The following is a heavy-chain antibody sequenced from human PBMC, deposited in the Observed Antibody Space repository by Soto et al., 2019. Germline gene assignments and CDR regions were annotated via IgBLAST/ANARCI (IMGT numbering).Heavy chain of an antibody. CDR1: GFTFSSYS. CDR3: ARDRRIWNDDFRNDY. D-gene: IGHD1-1*01. J-gene: IGHJ4*02. CDR2: ISSSSSYI. Sequence: GGSLRLSCAASGFTFSSYSMNWVRQAPGKGLEWVSSISSSSSYIYYADSVKGRFTISRDNAKNSLYLQMNSLRAEDTAVYYCARDRRIWNDDFRNDYWGQGTLVTVSS. V-gene: IGHV3-21*01.